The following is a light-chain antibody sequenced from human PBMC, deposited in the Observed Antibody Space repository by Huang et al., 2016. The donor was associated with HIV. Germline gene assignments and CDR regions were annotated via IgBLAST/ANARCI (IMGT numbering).Light chain of an antibody. V-gene: IGKV3-15*01. J-gene: IGKJ1*01. CDR3: QHYDNWAPAT. CDR2: GAS. CDR1: QNVSTN. Sequence: EIVMTQSPVTLSVSPGESATLSCRASQNVSTNLAWYQHNPGRAPSLLIYGASTRATSVPAMCSASGSGTEFTLTVGGLRSDDFAVYYCQHYDNWAPATFGQGTKLEFK.